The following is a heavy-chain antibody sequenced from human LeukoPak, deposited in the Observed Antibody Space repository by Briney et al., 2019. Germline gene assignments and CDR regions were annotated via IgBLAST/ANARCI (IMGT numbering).Heavy chain of an antibody. CDR1: GFTVSSNY. CDR3: ARDSGSFPYYFDY. V-gene: IGHV3-66*01. D-gene: IGHD1-26*01. J-gene: IGHJ4*02. Sequence: GGSLRLSCAASGFTVSSNYMSWVRQAPEKGLEWVSVIYSGRSTYYADSVKGRFTISRDNSKNTLYLQMNSLRAEDTAVYCCARDSGSFPYYFDYWGQGTLVTVSS. CDR2: IYSGRST.